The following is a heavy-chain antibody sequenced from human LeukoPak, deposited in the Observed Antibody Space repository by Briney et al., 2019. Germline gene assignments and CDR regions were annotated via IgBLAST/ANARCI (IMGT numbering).Heavy chain of an antibody. CDR2: IYTSGST. J-gene: IGHJ6*03. V-gene: IGHV4-4*09. D-gene: IGHD3-10*01. CDR3: ARRGSLGYYYYKDV. CDR1: GGSISSYQ. Sequence: KPSETLSLTCTVSGGSISSYQWSWIRQPPGKGLEWIGYIYTSGSTTYNPSLKSRVTISVDTSKNQFSLKLNSVTAADTAVYYCARRGSLGYYYYKDVWGKGTTVTVSS.